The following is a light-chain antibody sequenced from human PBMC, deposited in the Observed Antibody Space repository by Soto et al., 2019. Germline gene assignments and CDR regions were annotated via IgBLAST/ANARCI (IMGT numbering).Light chain of an antibody. CDR2: DAS. V-gene: IGKV3-11*01. Sequence: EIVLTQSPATLSLSPGERATLSCRASQSVSSYLAWYQQKPGQAPRLLIYDASNRATGIPARFSGSGSGTAFTLPISSLEPEDFAVYYCQQRSNWPSYTFGQGTKLGIK. CDR3: QQRSNWPSYT. CDR1: QSVSSY. J-gene: IGKJ2*01.